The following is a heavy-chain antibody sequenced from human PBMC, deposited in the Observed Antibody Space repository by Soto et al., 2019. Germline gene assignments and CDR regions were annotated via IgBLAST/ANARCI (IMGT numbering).Heavy chain of an antibody. J-gene: IGHJ4*02. Sequence: SVKVSCKASGGTFSSYAISWVRQAPGQGLEWMGGIIPIFGTANYAQKFQGRVTITADESTSTAYMELSSLRSEDTAVYYCARDLDPYYYDSSGSGIFDYWGQGXLVTVYS. CDR2: IIPIFGTA. V-gene: IGHV1-69*13. CDR3: ARDLDPYYYDSSGSGIFDY. CDR1: GGTFSSYA. D-gene: IGHD3-22*01.